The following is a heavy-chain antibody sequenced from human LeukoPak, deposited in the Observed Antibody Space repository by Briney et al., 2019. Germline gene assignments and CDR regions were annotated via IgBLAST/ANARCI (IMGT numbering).Heavy chain of an antibody. V-gene: IGHV4-59*01. Sequence: SETLSPTCTVAGASITSYYWSSIRQPPGKGLEWIGFIVYSGSTNYNPSLKSRVTISVDTSKNQFSLKLSSVTAADTAVYYCARVRAYSSSWYRRDYGMDVWGQGTTVTVSS. CDR2: IVYSGST. J-gene: IGHJ6*02. CDR1: GASITSYY. CDR3: ARVRAYSSSWYRRDYGMDV. D-gene: IGHD6-13*01.